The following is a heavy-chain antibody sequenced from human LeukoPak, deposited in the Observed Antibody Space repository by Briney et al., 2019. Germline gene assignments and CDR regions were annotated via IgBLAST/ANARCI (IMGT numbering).Heavy chain of an antibody. D-gene: IGHD3-22*01. V-gene: IGHV4-39*01. CDR2: IYYSGST. Sequence: LSESLSLTCTVSGGSISSSSYYWGWIREPPGKGLESLGSIYYSGSTYYNPSLKSRVTISLDTSQNQFSQKLSSVTAADTDVYYCARRDSCTVFWNSYDLNWFDPGGQGTVVTVSS. J-gene: IGHJ5*02. CDR3: ARRDSCTVFWNSYDLNWFDP. CDR1: GGSISSSSYY.